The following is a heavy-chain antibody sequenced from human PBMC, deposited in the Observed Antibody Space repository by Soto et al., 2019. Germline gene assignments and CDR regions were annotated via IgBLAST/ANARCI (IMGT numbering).Heavy chain of an antibody. CDR3: ARLGYCSGGSCYSPHFDY. CDR1: GFTFSSYS. CDR2: ISSSSSTI. D-gene: IGHD2-15*01. V-gene: IGHV3-48*02. Sequence: EVQLVESGGGLVQPGGSLRLSCAASGFTFSSYSMNWVRQAPGKGLEWVSYISSSSSTIYYADSVKGRFTISRDNAKNSLYLQMNSLRDEDTAVYYCARLGYCSGGSCYSPHFDYSGQGTLVTVSS. J-gene: IGHJ4*02.